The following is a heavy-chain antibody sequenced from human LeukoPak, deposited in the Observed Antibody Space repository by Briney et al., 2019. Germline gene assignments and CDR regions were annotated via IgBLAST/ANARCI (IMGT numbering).Heavy chain of an antibody. D-gene: IGHD6-19*01. Sequence: GGSLRLSCAASGSTFSSYAMSWVRQAPGKGLEWVSAISGSGGSTYYADSVKGRFTISRDNSKNTLYLQMNSLRAEDTAVYYCAKYSSGWRLYYFDYWGQGTLVTVSS. CDR1: GSTFSSYA. CDR2: ISGSGGST. J-gene: IGHJ4*02. CDR3: AKYSSGWRLYYFDY. V-gene: IGHV3-23*01.